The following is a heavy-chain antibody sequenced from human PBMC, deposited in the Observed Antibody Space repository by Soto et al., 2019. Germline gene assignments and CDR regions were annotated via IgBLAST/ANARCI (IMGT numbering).Heavy chain of an antibody. D-gene: IGHD1-1*01. Sequence: QVQVVESGGGVVQPGGSLRLSCAASGFTFSTYAMHWVRQAPGKGPDWVAFISSDGSNEYYADSVKGRFTISRDNSKKTLYLQMNSMRPEDTAVYCCVGRGISAFDHWGQGTLVTVSS. J-gene: IGHJ4*02. V-gene: IGHV3-30-3*01. CDR1: GFTFSTYA. CDR3: VGRGISAFDH. CDR2: ISSDGSNE.